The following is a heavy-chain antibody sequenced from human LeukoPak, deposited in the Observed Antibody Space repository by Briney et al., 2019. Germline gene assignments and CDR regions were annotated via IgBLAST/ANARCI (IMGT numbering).Heavy chain of an antibody. CDR1: GFTFSSYG. D-gene: IGHD2-15*01. CDR3: VKVGSNPGIFDY. CDR2: ISYDGSNK. Sequence: GRSLRLSCAASGFTFSSYGMHWVRQAPGKGLEWVAVISYDGSNKYYADSVKGRFTISRDNSKNTLYLQMNSLRAEDTAVYYCVKVGSNPGIFDYWGQGTLVTVSS. V-gene: IGHV3-30*18. J-gene: IGHJ4*02.